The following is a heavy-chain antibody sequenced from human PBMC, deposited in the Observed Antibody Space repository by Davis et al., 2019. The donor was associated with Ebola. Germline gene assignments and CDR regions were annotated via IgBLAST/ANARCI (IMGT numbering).Heavy chain of an antibody. V-gene: IGHV4-59*12. CDR2: IYYSGST. CDR1: GGSISSYY. J-gene: IGHJ6*04. CDR3: TERNTAMVTHYYYGMDV. Sequence: PGGSLRLSCTVSGGSISSYYWSWIRQHPGKGLEWIGYIYYSGSTYYNPSLKSRVTISVDTSKNQFSLKLSSVTAADTAVYYCTERNTAMVTHYYYGMDVWGKGTTVTVSS. D-gene: IGHD5-18*01.